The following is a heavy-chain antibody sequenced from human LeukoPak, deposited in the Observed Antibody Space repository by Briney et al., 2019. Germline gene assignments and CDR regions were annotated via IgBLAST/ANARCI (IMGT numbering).Heavy chain of an antibody. J-gene: IGHJ4*02. V-gene: IGHV3-7*01. Sequence: GGSLRLSCAVSGLTFSTYWVSWVRQAPGEGREWVANVKHDGSEKYYVDSVKGRFTISRDNAKNSLFLQMNSLRDEDTAVYYCARACGGSYSSTVDYWGQGTLVTVSS. CDR1: GLTFSTYW. CDR3: ARACGGSYSSTVDY. D-gene: IGHD1-26*01. CDR2: VKHDGSEK.